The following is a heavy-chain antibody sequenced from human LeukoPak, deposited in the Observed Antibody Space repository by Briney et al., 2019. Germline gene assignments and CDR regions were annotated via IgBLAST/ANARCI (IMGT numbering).Heavy chain of an antibody. J-gene: IGHJ4*02. V-gene: IGHV1-46*01. CDR2: INPSGGST. Sequence: ASVKVSCKTSGYTFTDYYMHWVRQAPGQGLEWMGWINPSGGSTSYAQKFQGRVTMTRDMSTSTVYMELSSLRSEDTAVYYCARDQGGTIDYWGQGTLVTVSS. D-gene: IGHD1-7*01. CDR3: ARDQGGTIDY. CDR1: GYTFTDYY.